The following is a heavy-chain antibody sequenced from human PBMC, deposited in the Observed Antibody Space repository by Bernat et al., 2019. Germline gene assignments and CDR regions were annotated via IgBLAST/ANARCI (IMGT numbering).Heavy chain of an antibody. CDR2: IKQDGREK. Sequence: VQLVESGGGLVQPGGSLRLSCAASGFTFSSVWMSWVRQVPGKGLEWVANIKQDGREKFYVDSVKGRFTISRDNAKNSLYLQMNSLRAEDPAVYYCARVPGVERYFDYWGQGTLVTVSS. CDR1: GFTFSSVW. CDR3: ARVPGVERYFDY. J-gene: IGHJ4*02. D-gene: IGHD1-1*01. V-gene: IGHV3-7*01.